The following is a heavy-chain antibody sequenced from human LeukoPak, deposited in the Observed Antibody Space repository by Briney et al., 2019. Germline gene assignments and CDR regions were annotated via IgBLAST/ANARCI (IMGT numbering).Heavy chain of an antibody. CDR1: GYRFTNFG. CDR3: ARTGKGNLYGSGSRTYYYYGMDV. J-gene: IGHJ6*02. CDR2: TTPYDDNP. D-gene: IGHD3-10*01. V-gene: IGHV1-18*01. Sequence: ASVKVSCKASGYRFTNFGITWVRQAPGQGLEWMGWTTPYDDNPEYGKKFQGRVTMTTDTSTDTAYLEVSSLRPDDTAVYYCARTGKGNLYGSGSRTYYYYGMDVWGQGTTVTVSS.